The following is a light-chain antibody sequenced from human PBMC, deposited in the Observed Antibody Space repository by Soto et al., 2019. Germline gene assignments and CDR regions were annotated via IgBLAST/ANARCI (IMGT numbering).Light chain of an antibody. J-gene: IGKJ1*01. CDR3: QQYASSPPWT. CDR1: QRVSSGY. Sequence: EIVLTQSPGTRSLSPGERATLSCRASQRVSSGYLGWYQQRPGQAPRLLLDGASNRAAGIPDRFSGRGSETDFTLTISRLEPEDFAVYYCQQYASSPPWTFGQGTKVEIK. CDR2: GAS. V-gene: IGKV3-20*01.